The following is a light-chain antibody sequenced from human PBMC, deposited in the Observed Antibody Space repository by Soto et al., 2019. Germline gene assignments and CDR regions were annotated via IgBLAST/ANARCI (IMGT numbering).Light chain of an antibody. Sequence: QSALTQPASVSGSPGQSITISCTGTSSDVGGYNYVSWYQQHPGKAPKLMIYEVSNRPSGVSNRFSGPKSGNTASLTISGLQAEDEADYYCSPYTSSSTYVFGTGTKVTVL. CDR3: SPYTSSSTYV. V-gene: IGLV2-14*01. J-gene: IGLJ1*01. CDR2: EVS. CDR1: SSDVGGYNY.